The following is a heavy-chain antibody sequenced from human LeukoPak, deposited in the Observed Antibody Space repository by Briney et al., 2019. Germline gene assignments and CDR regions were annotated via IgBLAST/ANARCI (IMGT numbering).Heavy chain of an antibody. J-gene: IGHJ3*02. CDR1: EYSFPNYC. CDR3: ARQKDYYDSSGYYYVGDAFDI. D-gene: IGHD3-22*01. V-gene: IGHV5-51*01. Sequence: GESLKISCKHAEYSFPNYCVGWVRQMPGKGLEWMGTIYPDDSDTRYSPSFQGQVTISADKSISTAYLQWSSLKASDTAMYYCARQKDYYDSSGYYYVGDAFDIWGQGTMVTVSS. CDR2: IYPDDSDT.